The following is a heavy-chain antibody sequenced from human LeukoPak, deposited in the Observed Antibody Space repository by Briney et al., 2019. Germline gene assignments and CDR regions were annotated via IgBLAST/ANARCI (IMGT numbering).Heavy chain of an antibody. V-gene: IGHV1-18*01. CDR3: ARGVDILTGYYPARWFDP. D-gene: IGHD3-9*01. J-gene: IGHJ5*02. Sequence: ASVKVSCKTSGYTFTTYGISWMRQAPGQGLEWMGWISGYTGNTNYAQKFQGRVTMTTDTSTSTAYMELRSLRSDDTAVYYCARGVDILTGYYPARWFDPWGQGTLVTVSS. CDR1: GYTFTTYG. CDR2: ISGYTGNT.